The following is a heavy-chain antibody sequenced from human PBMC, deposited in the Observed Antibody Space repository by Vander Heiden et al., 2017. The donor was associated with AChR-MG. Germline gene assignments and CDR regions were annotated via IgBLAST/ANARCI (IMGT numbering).Heavy chain of an antibody. CDR2: MNPNSGDK. V-gene: IGHV1-8*01. CDR3: ARHSSSSSAFDI. CDR1: GYTFTSYG. Sequence: QVQLVQSGAEVKKPGASVKVSCKASGYTFTSYGINWVRQATGQGLEWMGWMNPNSGDKGYAQRFEGRLTMTRNTSISTAYMELSSLRSEDTAIYYCARHSSSSSAFDIWGQGTMVTVSS. J-gene: IGHJ3*02. D-gene: IGHD6-6*01.